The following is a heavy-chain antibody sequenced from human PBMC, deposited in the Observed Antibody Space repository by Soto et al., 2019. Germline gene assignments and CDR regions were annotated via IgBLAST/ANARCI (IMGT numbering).Heavy chain of an antibody. CDR1: GYSFTSYW. J-gene: IGHJ6*02. V-gene: IGHV5-51*01. CDR2: IYPGDSDT. CDR3: ASSRGYSGYDASHYYYGMDV. Sequence: GESLKISCKGSGYSFTSYWIGWVRQMPGKGLEWMGIIYPGDSDTRCSPSFQGQVTISADKSISTAYLQWSSLKASDTAMYYCASSRGYSGYDASHYYYGMDVWGQGTTVTVSS. D-gene: IGHD5-12*01.